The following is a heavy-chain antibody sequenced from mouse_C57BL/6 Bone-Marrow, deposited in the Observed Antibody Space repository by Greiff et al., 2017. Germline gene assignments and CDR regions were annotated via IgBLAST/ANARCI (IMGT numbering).Heavy chain of an antibody. CDR2: IDPSDSYT. CDR1: GYTFTSYW. J-gene: IGHJ4*01. D-gene: IGHD2-1*01. Sequence: QVQLQQPGAELVKPGASVKLSCKASGYTFTSYWMQWVKQRPGQGLEWIGEIDPSDSYTNYNQKFKGKATLTVDTASNTAYMQLSSLTSEYSAVYYCALYGNYVFYAMDYWGQGTSVTVSS. CDR3: ALYGNYVFYAMDY. V-gene: IGHV1-50*01.